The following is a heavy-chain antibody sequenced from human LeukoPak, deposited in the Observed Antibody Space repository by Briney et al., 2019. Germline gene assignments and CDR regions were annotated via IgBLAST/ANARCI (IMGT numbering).Heavy chain of an antibody. CDR2: IYYSGST. CDR3: ARASGLLWFVEQPYYYYMDV. D-gene: IGHD3-10*01. CDR1: VGSISSYY. Sequence: PSETLSLTCTVSVGSISSYYWSWIRQPPGKGLEWIGYIYYSGSTNYNPSLKSRVTISVDTSKNQFSLKLSSVTAADTAVYYCARASGLLWFVEQPYYYYMDVWGKGTTVTVSS. V-gene: IGHV4-59*01. J-gene: IGHJ6*03.